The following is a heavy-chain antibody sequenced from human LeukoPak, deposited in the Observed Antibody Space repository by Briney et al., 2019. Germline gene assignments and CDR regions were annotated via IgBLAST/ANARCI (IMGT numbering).Heavy chain of an antibody. V-gene: IGHV3-23*01. Sequence: GGSLRLSCAASGFTFSSDAMSWVRQAPGKGLEWVSAISGSGGSTYYADSVKGRFTISRDNAKNSLYLQMSSLRAEDTAVYYCARDLNWETYWGQGTLVSVSS. D-gene: IGHD7-27*01. CDR2: ISGSGGST. CDR1: GFTFSSDA. J-gene: IGHJ4*02. CDR3: ARDLNWETY.